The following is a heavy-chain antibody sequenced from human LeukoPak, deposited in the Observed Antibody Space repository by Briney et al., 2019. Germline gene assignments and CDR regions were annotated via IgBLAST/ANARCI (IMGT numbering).Heavy chain of an antibody. CDR2: ITSSTSYI. CDR1: GFTFSNYN. Sequence: GGSLRLSCAASGFTFSNYNMNWVRQAPGKGLEWVSSITSSTSYIYYADSVKGRFTISRENAKNSVYLQMNSLRAEDTAVYYCARDTSKWYTGRHKLAGAIDYWGQGTLVTVSS. V-gene: IGHV3-21*01. J-gene: IGHJ4*02. CDR3: ARDTSKWYTGRHKLAGAIDY. D-gene: IGHD1-26*01.